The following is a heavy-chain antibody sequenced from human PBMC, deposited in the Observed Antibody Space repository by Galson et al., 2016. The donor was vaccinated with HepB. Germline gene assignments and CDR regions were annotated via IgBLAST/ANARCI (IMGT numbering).Heavy chain of an antibody. D-gene: IGHD3-3*01. Sequence: SCAGSGFTFDNYAMSWFRQAPGKGLDWVGFIRSNSYGGTKEYAASVKGSFTISRDDSQSIVYLQMNSLKTEDTAVYYCSRVVGLDYDFWSGYPDFDYWGQGALVTVSS. CDR3: SRVVGLDYDFWSGYPDFDY. CDR1: GFTFDNYA. V-gene: IGHV3-49*03. J-gene: IGHJ4*02. CDR2: IRSNSYGGTK.